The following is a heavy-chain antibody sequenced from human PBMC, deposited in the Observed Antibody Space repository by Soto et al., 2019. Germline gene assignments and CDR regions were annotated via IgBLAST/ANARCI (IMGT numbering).Heavy chain of an antibody. CDR1: GFTFSSYW. J-gene: IGHJ4*02. D-gene: IGHD3-3*01. Sequence: EVQLVESGGGLVQPGGSLRLSCAASGFTFSSYWMSWVRQAPGKGLEWVANIKQDGSEKYYVVSVKGRFTISRDNAKNSLYLQMNSLRAEDTAVYYCARAPNSVTIFGVVIIDDYFDSWGQGTMVTVSS. V-gene: IGHV3-7*05. CDR3: ARAPNSVTIFGVVIIDDYFDS. CDR2: IKQDGSEK.